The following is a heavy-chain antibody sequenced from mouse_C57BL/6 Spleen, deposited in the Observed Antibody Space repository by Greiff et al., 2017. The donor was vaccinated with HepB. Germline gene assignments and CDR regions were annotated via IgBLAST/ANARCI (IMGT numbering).Heavy chain of an antibody. Sequence: QVQLKESGAELVRPGASVTLSCKASGYTFTDYEMHWVKPTPVHGLEWIGAIDPETGGTAYNQKFKGKAILTADKSSSTAYMELRSLTSEDSAVYYCTRDHYGGVVMDDWGQGTSVTVSS. J-gene: IGHJ4*01. CDR3: TRDHYGGVVMDD. D-gene: IGHD1-1*01. CDR2: IDPETGGT. V-gene: IGHV1-15*01. CDR1: GYTFTDYE.